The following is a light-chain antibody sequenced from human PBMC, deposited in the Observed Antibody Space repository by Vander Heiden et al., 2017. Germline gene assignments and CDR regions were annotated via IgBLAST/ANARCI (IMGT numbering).Light chain of an antibody. J-gene: IGLJ2*01. CDR2: EGT. V-gene: IGLV2-23*01. Sequence: QSALTQPASVSGSPGQSITISCGGSYNLVSWYQQHPGKAPKLMIYEGTKRPSGVSNRFSGSKSGNTASLTISGLQAEDEADYYCCSYAGSSTSFGGGTKLTVL. CDR1: GGSYNL. CDR3: CSYAGSSTS.